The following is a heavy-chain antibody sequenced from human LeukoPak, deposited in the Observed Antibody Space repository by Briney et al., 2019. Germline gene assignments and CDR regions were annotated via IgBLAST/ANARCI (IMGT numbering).Heavy chain of an antibody. D-gene: IGHD3-10*01. CDR3: GRGRGGYGSGVTHYYYYGMDV. CDR2: INHSGST. Sequence: SETLSLTCAVYGGSFSGYYWSWIRQPPGKGLEWIGEINHSGSTNYNPSLKSRVTISVDTSKNQFSLKLSSVTAADTAVYYCGRGRGGYGSGVTHYYYYGMDVWGQGTTVTVSS. CDR1: GGSFSGYY. V-gene: IGHV4-34*01. J-gene: IGHJ6*02.